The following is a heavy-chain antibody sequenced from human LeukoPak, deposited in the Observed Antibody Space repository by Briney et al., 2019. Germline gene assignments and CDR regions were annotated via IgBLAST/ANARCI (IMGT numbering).Heavy chain of an antibody. CDR2: IYYSGST. Sequence: SETLSLTCTVSGGSISSSSYYWGWIRQPPGKGLEWIGSIYYSGSTYYNPSLKSRVTISVDTSKNQFSLKLSSVTAADTAVYYCARIKPHYYMDVWGKGTTVTVSS. J-gene: IGHJ6*03. V-gene: IGHV4-39*01. CDR3: ARIKPHYYMDV. CDR1: GGSISSSSYY.